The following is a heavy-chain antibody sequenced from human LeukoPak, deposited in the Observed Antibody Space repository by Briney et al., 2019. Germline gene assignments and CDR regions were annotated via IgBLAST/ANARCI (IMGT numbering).Heavy chain of an antibody. CDR3: ARIYSSGWYRGAFDY. J-gene: IGHJ4*02. V-gene: IGHV4-34*01. Sequence: SETLSLTCAVYGGSFSDYYWSWIRQPPGKGLEYIGEINHSGSTNYNPSLKSRVTISVDTSKNQFSLKLSSVTAADTAVYYCARIYSSGWYRGAFDYWGQGTLVTVSS. CDR2: INHSGST. CDR1: GGSFSDYY. D-gene: IGHD6-19*01.